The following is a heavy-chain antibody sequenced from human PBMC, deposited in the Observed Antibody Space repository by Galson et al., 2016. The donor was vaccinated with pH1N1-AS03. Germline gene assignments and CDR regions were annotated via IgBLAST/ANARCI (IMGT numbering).Heavy chain of an antibody. CDR1: GFTFSSHG. V-gene: IGHV3-33*01. J-gene: IGHJ2*01. CDR2: IWHDGSEK. CDR3: ARDRHYYDYIWGTYRYDWYFDL. Sequence: SLRLSCAASGFTFSSHGMHWVRQTPGQGLEWVAVIWHDGSEKYYADSVKGRFTISRDNSKNTLYLQMNSLRAGDTAVYYCARDRHYYDYIWGTYRYDWYFDLWGRGTLVTVSS. D-gene: IGHD3-16*02.